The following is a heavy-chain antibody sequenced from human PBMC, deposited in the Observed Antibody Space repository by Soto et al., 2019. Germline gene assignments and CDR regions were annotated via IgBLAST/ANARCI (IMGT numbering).Heavy chain of an antibody. CDR3: ARHHVRGRTIAGAAEF. CDR2: INHSGNT. Sequence: PSETLSLTCAVYCKSLSGYYWSWIRQPPGKALEWIGEINHSGNTNYNPSLKSRVTISVDTSKNQLFLNLSSVTAADTAMYYCARHHVRGRTIAGAAEFWGQGTLVTAPQ. J-gene: IGHJ4*02. CDR1: CKSLSGYY. V-gene: IGHV4-34*01. D-gene: IGHD1-26*01.